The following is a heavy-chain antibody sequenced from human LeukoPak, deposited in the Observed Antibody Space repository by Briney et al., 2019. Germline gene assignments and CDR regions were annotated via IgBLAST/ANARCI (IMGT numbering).Heavy chain of an antibody. V-gene: IGHV1-24*01. CDR1: GYTLTELS. Sequence: ASVKVSCKVSGYTLTELSMHWVRQAPGKGLEWRGGFDPEDGETIYAQKFQGRVTMTEDTSTDTAYMELSSLRSEDTAVYYCATTYYDSALGAFDIWGQGTMVTVSS. J-gene: IGHJ3*02. CDR2: FDPEDGET. CDR3: ATTYYDSALGAFDI. D-gene: IGHD3-22*01.